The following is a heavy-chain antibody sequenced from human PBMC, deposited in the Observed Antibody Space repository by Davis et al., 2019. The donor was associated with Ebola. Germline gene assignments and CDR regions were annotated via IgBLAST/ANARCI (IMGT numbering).Heavy chain of an antibody. CDR3: ARRSNYGDYSLDY. CDR2: IYPGDSDT. V-gene: IGHV5-51*01. D-gene: IGHD4-17*01. Sequence: GESLKISCKGSGYSFTSYWIGWVRQMPGKGLEWMGIIYPGDSDTRYSPSLQGQVTISADKSITTAYLQWTSLKASDTAIYYCARRSNYGDYSLDYWGQGTLVTVSS. J-gene: IGHJ4*02. CDR1: GYSFTSYW.